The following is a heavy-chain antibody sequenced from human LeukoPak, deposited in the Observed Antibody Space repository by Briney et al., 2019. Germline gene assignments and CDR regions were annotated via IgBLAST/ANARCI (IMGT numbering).Heavy chain of an antibody. Sequence: SETLSLSCAAYGGSFSGYYWSWIRQPPGKGLEWIGEINHSGSTNYRPSLKSRVTISVDTSKNQFSLKLSSVTAADTAVYFCAREDYYNSGGYYLDYWGQGTLVTVSS. D-gene: IGHD3-22*01. V-gene: IGHV4-34*01. J-gene: IGHJ4*02. CDR2: INHSGST. CDR1: GGSFSGYY. CDR3: AREDYYNSGGYYLDY.